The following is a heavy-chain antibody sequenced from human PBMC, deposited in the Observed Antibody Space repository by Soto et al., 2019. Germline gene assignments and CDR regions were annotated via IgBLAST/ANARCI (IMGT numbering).Heavy chain of an antibody. J-gene: IGHJ6*02. CDR3: ARDIPPRGSGWYYYYYGMDV. V-gene: IGHV3-33*01. CDR1: GFTFSSYG. D-gene: IGHD6-19*01. CDR2: IWYDGSSK. Sequence: GGSLRLSCAASGFTFSSYGMHWVRQAPGKGLEWVAVIWYDGSSKYYADSVKGRFTISRDNSKNTLYLQMNSLRAEDTAVYYCARDIPPRGSGWYYYYYGMDVWGQGTTVTVSS.